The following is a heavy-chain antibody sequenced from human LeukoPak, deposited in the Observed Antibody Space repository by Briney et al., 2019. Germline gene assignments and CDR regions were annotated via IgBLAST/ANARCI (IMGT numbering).Heavy chain of an antibody. CDR3: VRDLDQNDFWSGYWPDAFES. Sequence: GESLRLSCVGSGFSFSTYGMHWVRQAPGKGLKWVAVIWHDGTNEYYLNSVRGRFIISRDNSRNTLYLQMNSLRAEDTAVYYCVRDLDQNDFWSGYWPDAFESWGQGTMVFVSS. CDR1: GFSFSTYG. D-gene: IGHD3-3*01. J-gene: IGHJ3*02. CDR2: IWHDGTNE. V-gene: IGHV3-33*01.